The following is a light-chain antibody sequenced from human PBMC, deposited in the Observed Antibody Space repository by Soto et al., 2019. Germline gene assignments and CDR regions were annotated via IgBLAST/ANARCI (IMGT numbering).Light chain of an antibody. Sequence: DIPLTQSPSSVSASLGERVTITCRASQGISNWLVWFQQKPGKAPNLLIYAASNLQSGVPSRFSGSGSGTDFTLTISSLQPEDFATYYCQQANSLPWTFGQGTKVDIK. V-gene: IGKV1-12*01. CDR3: QQANSLPWT. CDR1: QGISNW. J-gene: IGKJ1*01. CDR2: AAS.